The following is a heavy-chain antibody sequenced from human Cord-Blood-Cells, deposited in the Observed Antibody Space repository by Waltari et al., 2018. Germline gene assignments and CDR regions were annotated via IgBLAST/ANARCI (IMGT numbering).Heavy chain of an antibody. Sequence: QVQLVQSGAEVQKPGASVKVSCKASGYTFTGYYMHWVRQAPGQGLEWMGWINPNSGGTNYAQKVQGRVTMTRDTSISTAYMELSRLRSDDTAVYYCARVDDSNWNWYFDLWGRGTLVTVSS. D-gene: IGHD1-1*01. J-gene: IGHJ2*01. CDR1: GYTFTGYY. V-gene: IGHV1-2*02. CDR2: INPNSGGT. CDR3: ARVDDSNWNWYFDL.